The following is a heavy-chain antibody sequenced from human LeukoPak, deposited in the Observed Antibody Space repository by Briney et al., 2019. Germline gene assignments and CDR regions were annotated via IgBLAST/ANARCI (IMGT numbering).Heavy chain of an antibody. V-gene: IGHV1-2*02. J-gene: IGHJ5*02. D-gene: IGHD6-19*01. CDR3: ARDPYSSGWYNWFDP. CDR2: INPNSGGT. Sequence: GASVKVPCKASGYTFTGYYMHWVRQAPGQGLEWRGWINPNSGGTNYAQKFLGRVTMTRDTSISTAYMELSRLRSDDTAVYYCARDPYSSGWYNWFDPWGQGTLVTVSS. CDR1: GYTFTGYY.